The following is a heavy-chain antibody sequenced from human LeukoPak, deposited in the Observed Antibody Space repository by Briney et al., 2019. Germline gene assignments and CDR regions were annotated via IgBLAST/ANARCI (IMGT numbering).Heavy chain of an antibody. CDR3: ARESGLRDFDY. V-gene: IGHV4-59*01. CDR2: IYYSGST. CDR1: GGSISSYY. J-gene: IGHJ4*02. Sequence: SETLSLTCTVSGGSISSYYWSWIRQPPGKGLEWIGYIYYSGSTNYNPSLKSRVTISVDTSKNQFSLKLNSVTAADTAVYYCARESGLRDFDYWGQGTLVTVSS. D-gene: IGHD4/OR15-4a*01.